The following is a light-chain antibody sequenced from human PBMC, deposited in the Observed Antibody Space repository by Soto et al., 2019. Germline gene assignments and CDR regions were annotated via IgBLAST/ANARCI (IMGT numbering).Light chain of an antibody. CDR2: SNY. J-gene: IGLJ1*01. CDR3: AGRDDSLSGLYV. CDR1: SGSLS. V-gene: IGLV1-44*01. Sequence: QSVLTQPPSASGTPGQRVTISCSASSGSLSVDWYQHLPGTAPKLLIYSNYQRPSGVPDRFSGSKSGTSASLVISGLQSVDDADYYCAGRDDSLSGLYVFGTGTKLTVL.